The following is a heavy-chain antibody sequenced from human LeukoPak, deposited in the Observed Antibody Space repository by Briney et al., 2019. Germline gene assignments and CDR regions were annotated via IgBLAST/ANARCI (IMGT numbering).Heavy chain of an antibody. J-gene: IGHJ3*02. Sequence: GGSLRLSCAASGFTFSSYGMHWVRQAPGKGLEWVAVISYDGSNKYYADSVKGRFTISRDNSKNTLYLQINSLRAEDTAVYYCARKYGGYDAFDIWGQGTMVTVSS. CDR1: GFTFSSYG. D-gene: IGHD4-23*01. V-gene: IGHV3-30*03. CDR2: ISYDGSNK. CDR3: ARKYGGYDAFDI.